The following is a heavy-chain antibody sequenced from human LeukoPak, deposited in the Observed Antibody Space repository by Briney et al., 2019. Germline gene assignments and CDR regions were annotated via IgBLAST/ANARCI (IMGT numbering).Heavy chain of an antibody. Sequence: GGSLRLSCAASGFTFSRSWMSWVRQPPGKGLEWVANISPDGSTKYHMDSVRGRFTISRDNAKDSLYLEMSRLRDDDTAMYYCATGASGSWDFGGQGTLVTVSS. V-gene: IGHV3-7*03. CDR1: GFTFSRSW. CDR2: ISPDGSTK. CDR3: ATGASGSWDF. D-gene: IGHD6-13*01. J-gene: IGHJ4*02.